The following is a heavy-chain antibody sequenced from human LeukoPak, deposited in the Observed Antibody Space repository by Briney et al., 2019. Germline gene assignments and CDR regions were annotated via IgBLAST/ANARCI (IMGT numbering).Heavy chain of an antibody. J-gene: IGHJ4*02. V-gene: IGHV1-2*02. CDR2: INPHSGGT. CDR3: ARVTPSSSYFDY. Sequence: ASVKVSCKASGYTFTGYYMHWVRQAPGQGLEWMGWINPHSGGTNYAQKFQGGVTMTRDTSISTAYMELSRLRSDDTAVYYCARVTPSSSYFDYWGQGTLVTVSS. CDR1: GYTFTGYY.